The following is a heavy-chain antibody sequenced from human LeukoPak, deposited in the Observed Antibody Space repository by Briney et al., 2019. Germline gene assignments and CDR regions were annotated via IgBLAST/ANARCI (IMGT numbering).Heavy chain of an antibody. CDR1: GFPFSSHS. J-gene: IGHJ5*02. Sequence: PGGSLRLSCAASGFPFSSHSMNWVRQAPGKGLEWVSSISSSSSYIYYADSVKGRFTISRDNAKNALYLQMNSLRGGDTAVYYCARGVNYYDSSAGPGGWFDPWGQGTLVTVSS. CDR3: ARGVNYYDSSAGPGGWFDP. D-gene: IGHD3-22*01. CDR2: ISSSSSYI. V-gene: IGHV3-21*01.